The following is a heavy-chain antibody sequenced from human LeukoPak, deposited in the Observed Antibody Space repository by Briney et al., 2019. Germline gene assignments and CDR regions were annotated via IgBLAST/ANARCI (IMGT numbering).Heavy chain of an antibody. CDR1: GGTFSSYA. CDR3: AREGIAVADN. V-gene: IGHV1-69*13. D-gene: IGHD6-19*01. J-gene: IGHJ4*02. Sequence: SVKVSCKASGGTFSSYAISWVRQAPGQGLEWMGGIIPIFGTANYAHKFHDRVTITADESTSTAYIELISLRSEDTAVYYCAREGIAVADNWGQGTLVTVSS. CDR2: IIPIFGTA.